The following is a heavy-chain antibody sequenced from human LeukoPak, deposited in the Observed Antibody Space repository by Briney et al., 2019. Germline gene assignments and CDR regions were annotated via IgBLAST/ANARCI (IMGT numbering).Heavy chain of an antibody. CDR2: ISGSGGST. J-gene: IGHJ4*02. D-gene: IGHD3-22*01. CDR1: GFTFSSYA. V-gene: IGHV3-23*01. CDR3: AKVSPYYYDSSGPFDY. Sequence: GGSLRLSCAASGFTFSSYAMSWVRQAPGEGLEWVSAISGSGGSTYYADSVKGRFTISRDNSKNTLYLQMNSLRAEDAAVYYCAKVSPYYYDSSGPFDYWGQGTLVTVSS.